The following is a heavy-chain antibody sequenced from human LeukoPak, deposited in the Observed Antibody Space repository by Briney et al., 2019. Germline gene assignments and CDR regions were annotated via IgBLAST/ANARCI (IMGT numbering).Heavy chain of an antibody. D-gene: IGHD3-22*01. CDR3: ARDRITMIGPADAFDI. J-gene: IGHJ3*02. V-gene: IGHV3-21*01. CDR1: GFTFSSYS. Sequence: GGSLRLSCAASGFTFSSYSMYWVRQAPGKGLEWVSSISSSSSYIYYADSVKGRFTISRDNAKNSLYLQMNSLRAEDTAVYYCARDRITMIGPADAFDIWGQGTMVTVSS. CDR2: ISSSSSYI.